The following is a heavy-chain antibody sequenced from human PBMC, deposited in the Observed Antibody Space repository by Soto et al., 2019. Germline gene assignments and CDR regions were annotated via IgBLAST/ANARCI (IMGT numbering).Heavy chain of an antibody. V-gene: IGHV4-59*01. CDR3: ARRVDSSGYYDYFDY. CDR2: IYYSGST. J-gene: IGHJ4*02. D-gene: IGHD3-22*01. CDR1: GGSISSYY. Sequence: SETLSLTCTVSGGSISSYYWSWIRQPPGKGLEWIGYIYYSGSTNYNPSLKSRVTISVDTSKNQFSLKLNSVTAADTAVYYCARRVDSSGYYDYFDYWGQGTLVTVS.